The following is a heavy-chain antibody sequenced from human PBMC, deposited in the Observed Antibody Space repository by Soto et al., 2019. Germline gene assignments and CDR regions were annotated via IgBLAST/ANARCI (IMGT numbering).Heavy chain of an antibody. V-gene: IGHV4-4*07. Sequence: PSETLSLTCTVSGGSISSYYWSWIRQPAGKGLEWIGRIYTSGSTNYNPSLKSRVTMSVDTSKNQFSLKLSSVTAADTAVYYCARETWRYSSGWYGGQGCFDPWGQGNLVTVSS. J-gene: IGHJ5*02. CDR2: IYTSGST. CDR3: ARETWRYSSGWYGGQGCFDP. D-gene: IGHD6-19*01. CDR1: GGSISSYY.